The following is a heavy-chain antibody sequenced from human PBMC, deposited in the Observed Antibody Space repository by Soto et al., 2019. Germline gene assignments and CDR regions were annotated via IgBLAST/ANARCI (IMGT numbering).Heavy chain of an antibody. J-gene: IGHJ4*02. Sequence: SETLSLTGAVYGGSFSGYYCSWIRQPPWKGLEWIGEINHSGITNYNPSLKSRVTISVDTSKNQFSLKLSSVTAADTAVYYCARGEESYFDYWGQGTLVTVSS. CDR3: ARGEESYFDY. CDR1: GGSFSGYY. V-gene: IGHV4-34*01. CDR2: INHSGIT.